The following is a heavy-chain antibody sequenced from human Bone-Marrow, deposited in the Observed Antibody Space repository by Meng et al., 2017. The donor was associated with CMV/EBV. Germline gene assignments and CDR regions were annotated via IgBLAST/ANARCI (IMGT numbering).Heavy chain of an antibody. D-gene: IGHD2-15*01. CDR2: MNPNSGNT. V-gene: IGHV1-8*01. CDR3: ARKPPRDIYYYYGMDV. Sequence: ASVKVSCKASGYTFTSYDINWVRQATGQGLEWMGWMNPNSGNTGYAQKFQGRVTMTRNTSISTAYMELSSLRSEDTAVYYCARKPPRDIYYYYGMDVWGQGTTVTVYS. J-gene: IGHJ6*02. CDR1: GYTFTSYD.